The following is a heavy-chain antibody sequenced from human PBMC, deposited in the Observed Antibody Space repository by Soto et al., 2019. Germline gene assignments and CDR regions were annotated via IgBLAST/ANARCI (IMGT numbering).Heavy chain of an antibody. J-gene: IGHJ6*02. V-gene: IGHV3-7*01. D-gene: IGHD5-18*01. CDR3: ARDLGTALVGFDYGMDV. CDR1: GFTFSNYW. CDR2: IKKDGSDK. Sequence: LRLSCVASGFTFSNYWMSWVRQAPGKGLEWVANIKKDGSDKNYVDSVEGRFSIFRDNAKNSLHLQMYGLRAEDTAVYYCARDLGTALVGFDYGMDVWGQGTTVTV.